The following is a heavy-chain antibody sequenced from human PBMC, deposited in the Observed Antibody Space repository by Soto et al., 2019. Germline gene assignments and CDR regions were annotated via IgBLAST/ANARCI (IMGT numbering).Heavy chain of an antibody. CDR2: IIPIFGTA. CDR3: ARADIVVVPAASYYYYYGMDV. V-gene: IGHV1-69*06. Sequence: SVKVSCKASGGTFSSYAISWVRQAPGQGLKWMGGIIPIFGTANYAQKFQGRVTITADKSTSTAYMELSSLRSEDTAVYYCARADIVVVPAASYYYYYGMDVWGQGTTFTVSS. CDR1: GGTFSSYA. D-gene: IGHD2-2*01. J-gene: IGHJ6*02.